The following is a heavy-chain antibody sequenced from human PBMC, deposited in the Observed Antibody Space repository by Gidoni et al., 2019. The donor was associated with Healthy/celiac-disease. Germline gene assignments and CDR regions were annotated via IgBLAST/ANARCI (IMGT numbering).Heavy chain of an antibody. Sequence: QVQLQQWGAGLLKPSETLSLTCAVDGGSFRGYYWSWIRQPPGKGLEWIGEINHSGSTNYNPSLKSRVTISVDTSKNQFSLKLSSVTAADTAVYYCARAPIFGVVIAPRRKGWFDPWGQGTLVTVSS. D-gene: IGHD3-3*01. CDR1: GGSFRGYY. V-gene: IGHV4-34*01. J-gene: IGHJ5*02. CDR3: ARAPIFGVVIAPRRKGWFDP. CDR2: INHSGST.